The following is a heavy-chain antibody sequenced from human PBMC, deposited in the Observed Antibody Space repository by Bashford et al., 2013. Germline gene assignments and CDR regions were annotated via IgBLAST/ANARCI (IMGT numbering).Heavy chain of an antibody. CDR2: ISNSGST. D-gene: IGHD5-12*01. CDR1: GGSISSSGYY. J-gene: IGHJ3*01. V-gene: IGHV4-31*03. Sequence: TLSLTCTVSGGSISSSGYYCNWIRQHPGKGLEWIGYISNSGSTYYNPSLKSRVTMSLDTSKNQLSLKLSSVTAADTAVYYCARGGRRRSDAFDVWGQGTMVTVSS. CDR3: ARGGRRRSDAFDV.